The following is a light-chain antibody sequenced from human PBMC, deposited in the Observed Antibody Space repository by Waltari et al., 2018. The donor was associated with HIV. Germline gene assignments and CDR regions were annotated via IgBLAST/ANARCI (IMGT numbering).Light chain of an antibody. Sequence: QSALTQPASVSGSLGQSITVSCTGTTSDIGDYDYVSWYQQLPDKAPTLIIYEVSNRPAGFSHRFSGSKSGNTASLTISGLQSDDESTYFCSSYTAANTILFGGGTKLTVL. CDR2: EVS. CDR1: TSDIGDYDY. V-gene: IGLV2-14*01. J-gene: IGLJ2*01. CDR3: SSYTAANTIL.